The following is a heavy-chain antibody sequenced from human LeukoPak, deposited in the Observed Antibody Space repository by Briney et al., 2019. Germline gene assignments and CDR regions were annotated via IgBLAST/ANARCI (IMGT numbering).Heavy chain of an antibody. CDR3: ARYVWGSYPTFEDY. CDR1: GGSISSYY. J-gene: IGHJ4*02. CDR2: IYYSGST. D-gene: IGHD3-16*02. Sequence: TSETLSLTCTVSGGSISSYYWSWIRQPPGKGLEWIGYIYYSGSTNYNPSLKSRVTIPVDTSKKQLSLKLSSVTAADTAVYFCARYVWGSYPTFEDYWGQGTLVTVSS. V-gene: IGHV4-59*01.